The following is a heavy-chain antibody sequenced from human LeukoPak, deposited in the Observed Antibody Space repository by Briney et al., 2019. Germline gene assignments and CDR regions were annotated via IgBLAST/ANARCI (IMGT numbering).Heavy chain of an antibody. CDR2: INPSGGST. J-gene: IGHJ4*02. CDR1: GYTFTGYY. Sequence: AASVKVSCKASGYTFTGYYMHWVRQAPGQGLEWMGIINPSGGSTNYLQKFQGRVTMTRDTSTSTVYMELSSLRSEDTAVYYCSRVDIYGDPTYFDYWGQGTLVTVSS. CDR3: SRVDIYGDPTYFDY. V-gene: IGHV1-46*03. D-gene: IGHD4-17*01.